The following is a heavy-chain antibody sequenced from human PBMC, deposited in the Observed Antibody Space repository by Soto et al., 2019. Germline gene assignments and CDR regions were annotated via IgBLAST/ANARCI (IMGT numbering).Heavy chain of an antibody. V-gene: IGHV2-5*05. CDR1: GFLLSTSGAV. CDR3: AHRSSSGFRFAP. J-gene: IGHJ5*02. CDR2: IYWDDAE. Sequence: QITLKESGPTLVKPTQTLTLTCTFSGFLLSTSGAVVGWIRQPPGKALEWLALIYWDDAERYGPSLKSRLTITKDTSKNQVGLTVTHMVPGDTAKYYGAHRSSSGFRFAPWVQGTMVTVSS. D-gene: IGHD6-19*01.